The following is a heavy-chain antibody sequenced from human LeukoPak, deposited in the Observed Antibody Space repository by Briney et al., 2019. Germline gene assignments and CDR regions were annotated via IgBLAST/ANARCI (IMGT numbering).Heavy chain of an antibody. CDR3: AKVLYGGNSASDY. CDR2: ISGSGGST. Sequence: GGSLRLSCAASGSTFSSYAMSWVRQAPGKGLEWVSAISGSGGSTYYADSVKGRFTISRDNSKNTLYLQMNSLRAEDTAVYYCAKVLYGGNSASDYWGQGTLVTVSS. D-gene: IGHD4-23*01. V-gene: IGHV3-23*01. J-gene: IGHJ4*02. CDR1: GSTFSSYA.